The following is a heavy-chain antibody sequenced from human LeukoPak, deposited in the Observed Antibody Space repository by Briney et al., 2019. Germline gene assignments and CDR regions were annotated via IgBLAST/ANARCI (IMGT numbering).Heavy chain of an antibody. V-gene: IGHV4-61*01. CDR3: AREVRFGELDP. CDR1: GGSMSSSTYY. CDR2: IYYSGST. J-gene: IGHJ5*02. D-gene: IGHD3-10*01. Sequence: SETLSLTCTVSGGSMSSSTYYWSWIRQPPGKGREWIGYIYYSGSTNYNPSLKSRVTISVDTSKNQFSLKLSSVTAADTAVYYCAREVRFGELDPWGQGTLVTVSS.